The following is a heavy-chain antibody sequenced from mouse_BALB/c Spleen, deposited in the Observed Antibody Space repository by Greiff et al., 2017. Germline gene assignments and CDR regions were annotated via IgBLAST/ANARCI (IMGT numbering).Heavy chain of an antibody. Sequence: EVQRVESGPGLVKPSQSLSLTCTVTGYSITSDYAWNWIRQFPGNKLEWMGYISYSGSTSYNPSLKSRISITRDTSKNQFFLQLNSVTTEDTATYYCARFWLRQYFDVWGAGTTVTVSS. CDR1: GYSITSDYA. J-gene: IGHJ1*01. CDR3: ARFWLRQYFDV. V-gene: IGHV3-2*02. CDR2: ISYSGST. D-gene: IGHD2-2*01.